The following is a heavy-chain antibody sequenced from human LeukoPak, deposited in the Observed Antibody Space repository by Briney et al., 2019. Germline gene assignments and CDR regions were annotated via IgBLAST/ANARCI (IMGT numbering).Heavy chain of an antibody. J-gene: IGHJ6*03. D-gene: IGHD3-16*01. CDR1: GFTFRDFN. V-gene: IGHV3-11*04. CDR3: ARDYASEYMDV. Sequence: GGSLRLSCEASGFTFRDFNMSWIRRAPGQGLEWLSYISTTGYTIYYADSVKGRFTISRDNTQNSLFLQMDSLRVEDTVVYYCARDYASEYMDVWGKGTTVTVSS. CDR2: ISTTGYTI.